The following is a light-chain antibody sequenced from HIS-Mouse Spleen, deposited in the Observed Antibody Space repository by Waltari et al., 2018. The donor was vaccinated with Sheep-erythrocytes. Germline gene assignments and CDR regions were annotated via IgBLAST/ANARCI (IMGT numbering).Light chain of an antibody. J-gene: IGLJ2*01. V-gene: IGLV2-23*01. Sequence: HSALTQPRSLSGSPGHSVTISCTETSSDVGGYNYVSWYQQHPGKAPKLMIYEGSKRPSGVSNRFSGSKSGNTASLTISGLQAEDEADYYCCSYAGSSTFVVFGGGTKLTVL. CDR1: SSDVGGYNY. CDR3: CSYAGSSTFVV. CDR2: EGS.